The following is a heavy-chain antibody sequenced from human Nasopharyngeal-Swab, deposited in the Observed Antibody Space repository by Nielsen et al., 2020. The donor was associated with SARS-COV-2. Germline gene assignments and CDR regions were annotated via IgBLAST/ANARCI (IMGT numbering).Heavy chain of an antibody. D-gene: IGHD5-12*01. CDR2: INHSDRT. CDR1: GGSISSYY. V-gene: IGHV4-59*08. J-gene: IGHJ4*02. Sequence: GSLRLSCTVSGGSISSYYWSWIRQSPGKGLEWIGEINHSDRTIYNPSLKSRLTISVDTSKSQFSLELRSVTATDTAVYYCARSTWIPLDSWGPGTLVTVSS. CDR3: ARSTWIPLDS.